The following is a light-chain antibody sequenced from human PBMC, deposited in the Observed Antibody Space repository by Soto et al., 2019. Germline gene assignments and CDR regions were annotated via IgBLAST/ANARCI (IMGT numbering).Light chain of an antibody. J-gene: IGKJ1*01. CDR2: GAS. V-gene: IGKV3-15*01. CDR1: QSVSSN. Sequence: EIVMTQSPATLSVSPGERATLSCRDSQSVSSNLAWYQQKPGQAPRLLIYGASTRATGILARFSGSGSGTAFTLTISSLQSEDFAVYYCQQYNNWPRTFGQGTKVEIK. CDR3: QQYNNWPRT.